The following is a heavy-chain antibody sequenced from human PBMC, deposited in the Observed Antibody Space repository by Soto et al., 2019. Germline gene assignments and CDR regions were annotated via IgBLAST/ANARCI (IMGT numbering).Heavy chain of an antibody. Sequence: EVQLVESGGTLVQPGGSLRLSCSASGFTFNSYAMHWVRQAPGKGLEFVSAISSYGADTYYADSVKGRFAISRDNSKNTLYLQMSSLRAEDTAPDYCVKEGYMRSDWDGQFDYWGQGALVTVSS. CDR2: ISSYGADT. J-gene: IGHJ4*02. V-gene: IGHV3-64D*06. D-gene: IGHD6-19*01. CDR3: VKEGYMRSDWDGQFDY. CDR1: GFTFNSYA.